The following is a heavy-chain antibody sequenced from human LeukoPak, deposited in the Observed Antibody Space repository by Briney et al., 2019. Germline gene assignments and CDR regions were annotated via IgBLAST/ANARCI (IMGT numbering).Heavy chain of an antibody. J-gene: IGHJ4*02. CDR2: IIPIFGTA. CDR3: ARRSGVSYGDYSWDYFDY. CDR1: GGTFSSYA. Sequence: ASVKVSRKASGGTFSSYAISWVRQAPGQGLEWMGGIIPIFGTANYAQKFQGRVTITADESTSTAYMELSSLRSEDTAVYYCARRSGVSYGDYSWDYFDYWGQGTLVTVSS. D-gene: IGHD4-17*01. V-gene: IGHV1-69*13.